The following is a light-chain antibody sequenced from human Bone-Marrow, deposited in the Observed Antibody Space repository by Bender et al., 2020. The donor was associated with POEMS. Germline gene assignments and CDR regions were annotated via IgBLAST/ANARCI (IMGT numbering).Light chain of an antibody. CDR1: SSDVGHYDY. V-gene: IGLV2-8*01. Sequence: QSALTQPPSASGSPGQSVTISCTGASSDVGHYDYVSWYQQYPGKAPKLILYEVSERPSGVPDRFSGSRSGNTASLTVSGLQAADEADYYCGSYAGSNNWVFGGGTKLTVL. CDR3: GSYAGSNNWV. CDR2: EVS. J-gene: IGLJ3*02.